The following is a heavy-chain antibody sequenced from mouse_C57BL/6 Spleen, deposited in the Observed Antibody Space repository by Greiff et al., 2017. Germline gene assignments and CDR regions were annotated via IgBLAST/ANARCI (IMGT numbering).Heavy chain of an antibody. CDR1: GYTFTEYT. J-gene: IGHJ1*03. D-gene: IGHD1-1*01. Sequence: VHLVESGAELVKPGASVKLSCKASGYTFTEYTIHWVKQRSGQGLEWIGWFYPGSGSIKYNEKFKDKATLTVDTSSSTAYMQLSSLTSEDSAVYFCARGGSSHWYFDVWGTGTTVTVSS. V-gene: IGHV1-62-2*01. CDR3: ARGGSSHWYFDV. CDR2: FYPGSGSI.